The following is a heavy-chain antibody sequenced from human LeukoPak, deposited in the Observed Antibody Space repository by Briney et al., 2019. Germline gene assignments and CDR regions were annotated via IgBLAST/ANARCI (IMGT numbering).Heavy chain of an antibody. J-gene: IGHJ4*02. CDR3: ARDEVIAAAGTRGYYFDY. CDR2: IYYSGST. D-gene: IGHD6-13*01. CDR1: GGSISSGGYY. Sequence: SQTLSLTCTVSGGSISSGGYYWSWIRQHPGKGLEWIGYIYYSGSTYYNPSLKSRVTISVDTSKNQFSLKLSSVTAADTAVYYCARDEVIAAAGTRGYYFDYWGQGTLVTVSS. V-gene: IGHV4-31*03.